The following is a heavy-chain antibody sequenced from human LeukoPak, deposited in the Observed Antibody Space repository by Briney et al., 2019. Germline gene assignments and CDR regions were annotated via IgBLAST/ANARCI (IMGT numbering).Heavy chain of an antibody. CDR3: AREGGFYRPLDY. CDR1: GGSVSSGLNK. Sequence: SETLSLTCTVSGGSVSSGLNKWSWIRQPPGKGLEWVGDISYSGSATYNPSLRSRVTISVDTSTNQFSLTLGSVTAADTAVYYCAREGGFYRPLDYMGRGTLVTVSS. D-gene: IGHD3-3*01. CDR2: ISYSGSA. J-gene: IGHJ4*02. V-gene: IGHV4-61*01.